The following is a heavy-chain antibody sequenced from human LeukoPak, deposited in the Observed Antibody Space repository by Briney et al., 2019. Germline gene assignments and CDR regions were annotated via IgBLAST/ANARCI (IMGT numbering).Heavy chain of an antibody. Sequence: ASETLSLTCTVSGGSISSYYWSWIRQPPGKGLEWIGYIYYSGSTNYNPSLKSRVTISVDTSKNQFSLKLSPVTAADTAVYYCARDRGIPWDWFDPWGQGTLVTVSS. V-gene: IGHV4-59*01. D-gene: IGHD3-10*01. CDR2: IYYSGST. J-gene: IGHJ5*02. CDR1: GGSISSYY. CDR3: ARDRGIPWDWFDP.